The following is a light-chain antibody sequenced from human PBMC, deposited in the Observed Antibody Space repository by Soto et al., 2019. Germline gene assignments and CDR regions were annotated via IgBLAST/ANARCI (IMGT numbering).Light chain of an antibody. CDR3: QSFDSSLSPFYV. CDR2: EVN. J-gene: IGLJ1*01. CDR1: SSDVGGYNY. Sequence: QSALTQPPSASGSPGQSVAISCTGTSSDVGGYNYVSWYQQHPGKAPKLMIYEVNKRPSGVPDRFSGSKSGNTASLTVSGLQAEDEADYYCQSFDSSLSPFYVFGTGTKLTVL. V-gene: IGLV2-8*01.